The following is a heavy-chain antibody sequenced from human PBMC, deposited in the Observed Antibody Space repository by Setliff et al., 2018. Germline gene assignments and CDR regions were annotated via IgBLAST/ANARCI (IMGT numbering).Heavy chain of an antibody. CDR1: GHSFSNYA. D-gene: IGHD3-10*01. J-gene: IGHJ4*02. Sequence: ASVKVSCKTSGHSFSNYALTWVRQVPGQGLEWMGRIFPKYGTANYAQEFQGKVSITADESTSTGYLELSSLQSEDTAVYYCARDWRHSGMSWANYFDYWGQGTVVTV. V-gene: IGHV1-69*13. CDR2: IFPKYGTA. CDR3: ARDWRHSGMSWANYFDY.